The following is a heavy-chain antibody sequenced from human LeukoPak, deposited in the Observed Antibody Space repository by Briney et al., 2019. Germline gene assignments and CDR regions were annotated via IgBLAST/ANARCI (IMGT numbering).Heavy chain of an antibody. J-gene: IGHJ4*02. CDR2: IYYSGST. CDR3: ARGSYGSGSIDY. V-gene: IGHV4-30-4*07. Sequence: SETLSLTCAVSGGSISSGGYSWSWIRQPPGKGLEWIGYIYYSGSTYYNPSLKSRVTISVDTSKNQFSLKLSSVTAADTAVYYCARGSYGSGSIDYWGQGTLVTVSS. D-gene: IGHD3-10*01. CDR1: GGSISSGGYS.